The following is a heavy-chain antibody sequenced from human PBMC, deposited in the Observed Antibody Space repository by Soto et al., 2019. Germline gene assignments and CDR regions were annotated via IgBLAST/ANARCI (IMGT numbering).Heavy chain of an antibody. CDR1: GGTFRTSA. CDR2: IMPVFRRP. Sequence: QVQLVQSGAEVKKPGSSVKVSCKASGGTFRTSAISWVRQAPGQGLEWVGGIMPVFRRPKYAQNFQDRVTITADESTSTAYMELSSLTSADTAVYYFARDKDRLQLGGNYYYILDVWGQGTAVTVTS. CDR3: ARDKDRLQLGGNYYYILDV. D-gene: IGHD1-1*01. V-gene: IGHV1-69*12. J-gene: IGHJ6*02.